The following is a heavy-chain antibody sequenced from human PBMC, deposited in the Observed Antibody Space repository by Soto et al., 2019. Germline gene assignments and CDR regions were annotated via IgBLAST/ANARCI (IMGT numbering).Heavy chain of an antibody. V-gene: IGHV3-23*01. CDR3: AKRGSGSQFDY. J-gene: IGHJ4*02. D-gene: IGHD1-26*01. Sequence: EVQLLKSGGGLVQPGGSLRLSCAASGFTFSSYAMSWVRQAPGKGLEWVSVISGSGDSTYYADSVKGRFTISRDNSKNTRYLQMNSLRADDTAVYYCAKRGSGSQFDYWGQGTLVTVSS. CDR1: GFTFSSYA. CDR2: ISGSGDST.